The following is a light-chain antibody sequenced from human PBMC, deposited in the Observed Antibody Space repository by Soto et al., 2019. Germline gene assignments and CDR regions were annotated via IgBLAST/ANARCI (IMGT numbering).Light chain of an antibody. Sequence: EIVMTQSPATLSVSPGERATLSCRASQSVSSNLAWYQQKPGQAPRLLIYGASTRATGIPARFSGSGSGTEFTLTVSSLQSEEFSVYYCQQYNNWPPMAFGQGTKVEIK. CDR2: GAS. CDR1: QSVSSN. J-gene: IGKJ1*01. CDR3: QQYNNWPPMA. V-gene: IGKV3-15*01.